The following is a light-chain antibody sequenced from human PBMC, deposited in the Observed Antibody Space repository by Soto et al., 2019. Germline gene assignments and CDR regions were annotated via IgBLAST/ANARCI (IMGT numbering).Light chain of an antibody. V-gene: IGKV1-39*01. CDR1: QSIGEW. CDR3: QQSYSIPHT. Sequence: DIQMTQSPSTLSSSVGDRVTLTWQASQSIGEWLAWYKQKPGKAPRLLIYSAANLYSGVPSRFSGSDAVTDFTLTISSLQPEDFETYFCQQSYSIPHTFGQGTKVDIK. CDR2: SAA. J-gene: IGKJ2*01.